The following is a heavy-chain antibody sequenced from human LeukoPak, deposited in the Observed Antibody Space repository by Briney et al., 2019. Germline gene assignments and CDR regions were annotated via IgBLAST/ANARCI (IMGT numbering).Heavy chain of an antibody. CDR1: GYTFTSYD. CDR3: ARASGITMVRALYYGMDV. V-gene: IGHV1-8*01. D-gene: IGHD3-10*01. Sequence: GASVKVSCKASGYTFTSYDINWVRQATGQGLEWMGWMNPNSGNTGYAQKFQGRVTMTRNTSISTAYMELSSLRSEDTAVYYCARASGITMVRALYYGMDVWGQGTTVTVSS. CDR2: MNPNSGNT. J-gene: IGHJ6*02.